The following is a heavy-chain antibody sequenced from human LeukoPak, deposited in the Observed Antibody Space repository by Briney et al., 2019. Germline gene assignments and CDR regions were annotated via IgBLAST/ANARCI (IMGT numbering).Heavy chain of an antibody. D-gene: IGHD1-1*01. V-gene: IGHV4-31*03. J-gene: IGHJ3*02. CDR3: ARERLTLRAFDI. CDR1: GGSISSGGYY. Sequence: PSETLSLTCTVSGGSISSGGYYWSWIRQHPGKGLEWIGYIYYSGSAYYNPSLKSRVTISVDTSKNQFSLRLSSVTAADTAVYYCARERLTLRAFDIWGQGTMVTVPS. CDR2: IYYSGSA.